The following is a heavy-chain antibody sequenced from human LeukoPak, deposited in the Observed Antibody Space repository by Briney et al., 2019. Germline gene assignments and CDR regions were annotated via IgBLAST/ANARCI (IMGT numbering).Heavy chain of an antibody. CDR2: ISYSGST. J-gene: IGHJ4*02. CDR3: ARGGSWYLSF. CDR1: GGSVSSSNW. D-gene: IGHD6-13*01. V-gene: IGHV4-4*02. Sequence: SGTLSLTCAVSGGSVSSSNWWSWVRQPPGKGLEWIGEISYSGSTNYNPSLKSRVTVSVDKFKNQLSLELSSVTAADTAVYYCARGGSWYLSFWGQGTLVTVSS.